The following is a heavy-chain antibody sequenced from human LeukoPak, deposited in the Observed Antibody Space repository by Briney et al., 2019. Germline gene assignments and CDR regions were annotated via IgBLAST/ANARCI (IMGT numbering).Heavy chain of an antibody. CDR2: MYHTGTS. CDR1: GASITTYY. J-gene: IGHJ3*02. D-gene: IGHD5-18*01. Sequence: SETLSLTCSVSGASITTYYWNWIRQPPGKGLEWIGYMYHTGTSDYNPSLQSRVTTSLDTPNNKVSLTLTSVTAADTAVYYCATTRGYSTNDAFDIWGQGTRVAVSS. CDR3: ATTRGYSTNDAFDI. V-gene: IGHV4-59*01.